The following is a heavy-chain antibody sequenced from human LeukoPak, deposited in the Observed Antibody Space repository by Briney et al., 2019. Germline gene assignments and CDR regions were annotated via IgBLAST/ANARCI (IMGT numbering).Heavy chain of an antibody. J-gene: IGHJ4*02. CDR3: ARMTTVTTGIDY. Sequence: SETLSLTCTVSGGSISSYYWSWIRQPPGKGLECIGYIYYTGSTNCNPSLKSRVTISVDTSKNQFSLKLSSVTAADTAVYYCARMTTVTTGIDYWGQGTLVTVSS. CDR1: GGSISSYY. V-gene: IGHV4-59*01. CDR2: IYYTGST. D-gene: IGHD4-17*01.